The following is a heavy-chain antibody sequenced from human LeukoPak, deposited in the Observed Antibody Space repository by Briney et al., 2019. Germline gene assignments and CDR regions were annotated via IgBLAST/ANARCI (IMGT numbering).Heavy chain of an antibody. Sequence: ASVKVSCKASGYTFTSYYMHWVRQAPGQGLEWKGWINPNSGGTNYAQKFQGRVTITRDTSISTAYMELSRLRSDDTAVYYCASLYYCSGGSCSNWFDPWGQGTLVTVSS. CDR3: ASLYYCSGGSCSNWFDP. CDR2: INPNSGGT. V-gene: IGHV1-2*02. J-gene: IGHJ5*02. CDR1: GYTFTSYY. D-gene: IGHD2-15*01.